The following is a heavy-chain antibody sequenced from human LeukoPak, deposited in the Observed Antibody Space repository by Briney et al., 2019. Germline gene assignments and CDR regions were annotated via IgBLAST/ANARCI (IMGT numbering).Heavy chain of an antibody. CDR1: GYTFTGYY. CDR2: INPNSGGT. V-gene: IGHV1-2*02. D-gene: IGHD5-12*01. Sequence: ASVKVSCKASGYTFTGYYMHWVRQAPGQGLEWMGSINPNSGGTNYAQKFQGRVTMTRDTSISTAYMELSRLRSDDTAVYYCAREGPGYSGYPNWFDPWGQGTLVTVSS. J-gene: IGHJ5*02. CDR3: AREGPGYSGYPNWFDP.